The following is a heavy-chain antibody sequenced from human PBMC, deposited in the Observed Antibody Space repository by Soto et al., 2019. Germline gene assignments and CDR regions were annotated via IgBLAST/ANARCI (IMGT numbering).Heavy chain of an antibody. CDR3: ARSDGSGYDSSGEPTYYYYGMDV. CDR2: IYYSGST. J-gene: IGHJ6*02. Sequence: PSETLSLTCTVSGGSISSSSYYWGWIRQPPGKGLEWIGSIYYSGSTYYNPSLKSRVTISVDTSKNQFSLKLSSVTAADTAVYYCARSDGSGYDSSGEPTYYYYGMDVWGQGTTVTVSS. V-gene: IGHV4-39*01. CDR1: GGSISSSSYY. D-gene: IGHD5-12*01.